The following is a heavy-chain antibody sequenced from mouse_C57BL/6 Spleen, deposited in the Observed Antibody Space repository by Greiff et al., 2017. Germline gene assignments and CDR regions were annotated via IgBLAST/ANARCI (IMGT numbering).Heavy chain of an antibody. Sequence: VKLQESGPGLVQPSQSLSITCTVSGFSLTSYGVHWVRQSPGKGLEWLGVIWRGGSTDYNAAFMSRLSITKDNSKSQVFFKMNSLQADDTAIYYCAKNSGDYSKGFAYWGQGTLVTVSA. CDR1: GFSLTSYG. D-gene: IGHD2-5*01. CDR3: AKNSGDYSKGFAY. V-gene: IGHV2-5*01. J-gene: IGHJ3*01. CDR2: IWRGGST.